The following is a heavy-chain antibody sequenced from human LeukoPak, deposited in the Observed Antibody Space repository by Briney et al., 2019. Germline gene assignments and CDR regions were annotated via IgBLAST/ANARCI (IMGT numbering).Heavy chain of an antibody. CDR3: ARADLVNWFDP. J-gene: IGHJ5*02. CDR2: IYYSGST. CDR1: GGSISSGDYY. V-gene: IGHV4-30-4*01. Sequence: SQTLSLTCTVSGGSISSGDYYWVWIRQPPGKGLEWIGYIYYSGSTYYNPSLKSRVTISVDTSKNQSSLKLSPVTAADTAVYYCARADLVNWFDPWGQGTLVTVSS.